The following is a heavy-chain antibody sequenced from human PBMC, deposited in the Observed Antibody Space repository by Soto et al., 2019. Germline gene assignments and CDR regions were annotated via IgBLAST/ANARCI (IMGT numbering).Heavy chain of an antibody. D-gene: IGHD2-15*01. J-gene: IGHJ4*02. Sequence: EVQLVEAGGGLVQPGGSLRLSCSASGFTFSSYALHWVRQAPGKGLEYVSGISSNGGSIFYADSVKGRFTISRENSKNILYLQMTGLRVDDTAVYSCVKDRFGGTSGYFDSWGQGTLVTVSS. CDR1: GFTFSSYA. CDR3: VKDRFGGTSGYFDS. V-gene: IGHV3-64D*06. CDR2: ISSNGGSI.